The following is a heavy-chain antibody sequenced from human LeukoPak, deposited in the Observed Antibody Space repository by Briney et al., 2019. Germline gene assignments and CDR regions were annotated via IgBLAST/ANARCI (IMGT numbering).Heavy chain of an antibody. CDR2: IYYSGST. Sequence: KPSETLSLTCTVSGGSISSYYWSWIRQPPGKGLEWIGYIYYSGSTNYNPSLKSRVTISVDTPKNQFSLKLSSATAADTAVYYCARGSMITFGGVIVPFDYWGQGTLVTVSS. D-gene: IGHD3-16*02. CDR3: ARGSMITFGGVIVPFDY. V-gene: IGHV4-59*01. CDR1: GGSISSYY. J-gene: IGHJ4*02.